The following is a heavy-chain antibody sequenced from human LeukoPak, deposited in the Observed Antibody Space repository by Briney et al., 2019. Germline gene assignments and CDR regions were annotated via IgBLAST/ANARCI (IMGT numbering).Heavy chain of an antibody. CDR1: GYSFTNHW. Sequence: GESLKISCKGSGYSFTNHWIGWVRQMPGKGLEWMGIIYPGDSDTRYSPSFQGQVTMSADKSISTAYLQWSSLKASDTAMYYCARRRIRDYYFDYWGQGTLVTVSS. CDR2: IYPGDSDT. J-gene: IGHJ4*02. D-gene: IGHD2-15*01. CDR3: ARRRIRDYYFDY. V-gene: IGHV5-51*01.